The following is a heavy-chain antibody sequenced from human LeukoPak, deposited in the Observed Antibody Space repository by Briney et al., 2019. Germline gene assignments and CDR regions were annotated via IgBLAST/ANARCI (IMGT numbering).Heavy chain of an antibody. CDR1: GGSISSYY. CDR3: ARTVVPAAELDY. D-gene: IGHD2-2*01. CDR2: IYYSGST. V-gene: IGHV4-59*12. J-gene: IGHJ4*02. Sequence: SETLSLTCTVSGGSISSYYWSWIRQPPGKGLEWIGYIYYSGSTNYNPSLKSRVTISVDRSKNQFSLKLSSVTAADTAVYYCARTVVPAAELDYWGRGTLVTVSS.